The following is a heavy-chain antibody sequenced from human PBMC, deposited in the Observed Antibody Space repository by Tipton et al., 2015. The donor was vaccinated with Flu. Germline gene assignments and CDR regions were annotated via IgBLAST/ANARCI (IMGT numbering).Heavy chain of an antibody. CDR1: GYTFTSYG. CDR2: ISAYNGNT. V-gene: IGHV1-18*04. CDR3: ARDSPIVVVPAAKHAFDI. D-gene: IGHD2-2*01. J-gene: IGHJ3*02. Sequence: QSGAEVKKPGASVKVSRKASGYTFTSYGISWVRQAPGQGLEWMGWISAYNGNTNYAQKLQGRVTMTTDTSTSTAYMELRSLRSDDTAVYYCARDSPIVVVPAAKHAFDIWGQGTMVTVSS.